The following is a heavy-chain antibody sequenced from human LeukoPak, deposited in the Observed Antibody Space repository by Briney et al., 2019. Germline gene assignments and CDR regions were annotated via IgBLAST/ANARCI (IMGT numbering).Heavy chain of an antibody. CDR3: SREGGSGSYHYYYGMDC. Sequence: GGSLRLSCTASGFTFGYYAMSWFRQAPGKGLEWVGFIRSKAYGGTTEYAASVKGRFTISRDDSKSIAYLQMNSLKTEDTAVYYCSREGGSGSYHYYYGMDCWGQGTTVTGSS. CDR1: GFTFGYYA. J-gene: IGHJ6*01. CDR2: IRSKAYGGTT. D-gene: IGHD3-10*01. V-gene: IGHV3-49*03.